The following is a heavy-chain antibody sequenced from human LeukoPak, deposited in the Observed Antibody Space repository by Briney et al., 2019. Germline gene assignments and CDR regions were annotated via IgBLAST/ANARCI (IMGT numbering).Heavy chain of an antibody. D-gene: IGHD1-1*01. J-gene: IGHJ5*02. CDR2: ISGSGGST. Sequence: PGGSLRLSCAASGFTFSSYAMSWVRQAPGKGLEWVSAISGSGGSTYYADSVKGRFTISRDNSKNTLYLQMNSLRVEDTGLYYCARMGASNWNRELNWFDPWGQGTLVTVSS. CDR3: ARMGASNWNRELNWFDP. V-gene: IGHV3-23*01. CDR1: GFTFSSYA.